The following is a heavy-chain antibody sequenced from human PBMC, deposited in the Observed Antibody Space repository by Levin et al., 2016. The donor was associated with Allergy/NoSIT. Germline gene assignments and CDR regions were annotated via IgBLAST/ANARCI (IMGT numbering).Heavy chain of an antibody. Sequence: WIRQPPGKGLEWIGYIYHSGSTYYNPSLKSRVTISVDRSKNQFSLKLSSVTAADTAVYYCARGQEMAAQFDYWGQGTLVTVSS. V-gene: IGHV4-30-2*01. CDR3: ARGQEMAAQFDY. J-gene: IGHJ4*02. D-gene: IGHD5-24*01. CDR2: IYHSGST.